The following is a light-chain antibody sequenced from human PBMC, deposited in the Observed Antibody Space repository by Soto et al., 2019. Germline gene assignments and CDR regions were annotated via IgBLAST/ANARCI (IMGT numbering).Light chain of an antibody. CDR3: QYYNSYNSY. J-gene: IGKJ4*01. V-gene: IGKV1-5*03. Sequence: DIQMTQSPSTLSASVGDRVTITCRASRSITDWLAWYQQTPGRAPKLLIYRASNLETGVPSRFSGSGSGTEFTLTISSLQPDDFATYYCQYYNSYNSYFGGGTKVEIK. CDR2: RAS. CDR1: RSITDW.